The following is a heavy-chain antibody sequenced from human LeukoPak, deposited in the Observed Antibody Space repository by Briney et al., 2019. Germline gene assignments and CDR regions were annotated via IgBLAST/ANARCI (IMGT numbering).Heavy chain of an antibody. D-gene: IGHD6-6*01. CDR1: GGTFSSYA. CDR3: ARARTEYSSSYDAFDI. Sequence: SVKVSCKASGGTFSSYAISWVRQAPGQGLEWMGGIIPIFGTANYAQKFQGRVTITADESTSAAYMELSSLRSEDTAVYYCARARTEYSSSYDAFDIWGQGTMVTVSS. V-gene: IGHV1-69*13. CDR2: IIPIFGTA. J-gene: IGHJ3*02.